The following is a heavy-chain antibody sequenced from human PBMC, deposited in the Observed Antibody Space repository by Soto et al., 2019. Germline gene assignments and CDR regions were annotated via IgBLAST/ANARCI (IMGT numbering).Heavy chain of an antibody. V-gene: IGHV4-39*01. CDR3: ARGFGRSHFDY. CDR1: GGSIGSRDSY. J-gene: IGHJ4*02. Sequence: SETLSLTCTVSGGSIGSRDSYWGWIRQPLGKGLEWIGSFHYSGSTYYNPSLKSRVTISVDTSKNQLSLRVTSVTAADTAVYYCARGFGRSHFDYWGQGTLVTVS. CDR2: FHYSGST. D-gene: IGHD3-16*01.